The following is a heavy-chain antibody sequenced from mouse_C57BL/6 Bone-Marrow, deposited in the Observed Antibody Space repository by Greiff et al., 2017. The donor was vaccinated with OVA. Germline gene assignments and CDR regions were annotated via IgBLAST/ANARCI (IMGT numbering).Heavy chain of an antibody. J-gene: IGHJ2*01. D-gene: IGHD2-3*01. CDR3: TRAPPYDGSFDY. CDR1: GFTFSSYA. V-gene: IGHV5-9-1*02. Sequence: EVHLVESGEGLVKPGGSLKLSCAASGFTFSSYAMSWVRQTPEKRLEWVAYISSGGDYIYSADTVKGRFTISRDNARNTLYLQMSSLKSEDTAMYDCTRAPPYDGSFDYWGQGTTLTVSS. CDR2: ISSGGDYI.